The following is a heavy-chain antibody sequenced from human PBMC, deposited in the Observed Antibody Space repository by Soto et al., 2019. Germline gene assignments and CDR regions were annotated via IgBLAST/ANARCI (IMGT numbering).Heavy chain of an antibody. V-gene: IGHV4-39*01. D-gene: IGHD6-19*01. J-gene: IGHJ6*02. Sequence: QLQLQESGPGLVKPSETLSLTCTVSGGSISSSSYYWGWIRQPPGKGLEWIGSIYYSGSTYYNPSLKSRVTISVDTSKNQFSLKLSSVTAADTAVYYCARHEGSSGWYGRYYYYGMDVWGQGTTVTVSS. CDR1: GGSISSSSYY. CDR2: IYYSGST. CDR3: ARHEGSSGWYGRYYYYGMDV.